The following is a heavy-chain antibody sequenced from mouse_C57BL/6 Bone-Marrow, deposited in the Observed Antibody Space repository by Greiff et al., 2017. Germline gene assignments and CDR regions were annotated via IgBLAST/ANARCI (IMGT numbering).Heavy chain of an antibody. CDR1: GYTFTSYW. CDR2: IDPSDSYT. D-gene: IGHD1-1*01. V-gene: IGHV1-69*01. Sequence: VQLQQPGAELVMPGASVKLSCKASGYTFTSYWMHWVQQRPGQGLEWIGEIDPSDSYTNYNQKFKGKSTLTVDKSSSTAYMQLSSLTSEDSAVYYCARTPPYGGSPYYYAMDYWGQGTSVTVSS. J-gene: IGHJ4*01. CDR3: ARTPPYGGSPYYYAMDY.